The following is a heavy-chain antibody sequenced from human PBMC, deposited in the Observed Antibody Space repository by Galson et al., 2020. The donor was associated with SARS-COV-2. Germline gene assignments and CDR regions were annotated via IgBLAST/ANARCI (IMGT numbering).Heavy chain of an antibody. V-gene: IGHV4-31*01. Sequence: SETLSLTCTVSGGSISSGGYYWSWIRQHPGKGLEWIGYIYYSGSTSYNPSLKSLLTISVDTSKNQFSLNLRSVSAADTAVYCCARTQVVRGWYDAFDIWGQGTMVTVSS. J-gene: IGHJ3*02. CDR1: GGSISSGGYY. CDR2: IYYSGST. CDR3: ARTQVVRGWYDAFDI. D-gene: IGHD6-19*01.